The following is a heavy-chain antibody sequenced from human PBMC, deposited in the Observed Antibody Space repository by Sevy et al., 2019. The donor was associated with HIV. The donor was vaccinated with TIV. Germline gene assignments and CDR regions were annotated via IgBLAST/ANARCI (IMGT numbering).Heavy chain of an antibody. CDR1: GYMFIAYF. CDR2: INPNSGDT. J-gene: IGHJ4*02. CDR3: ARVLYYDSSAYYFDY. D-gene: IGHD3-22*01. Sequence: ASVKVSCKASGYMFIAYFIHWVRQAPGQGLEWMGRINPNSGDTNYAQKFQGRFTMTRDTSINTAYMELSRLGSDDTAVYSCARVLYYDSSAYYFDYWGQGTLVTVSS. V-gene: IGHV1-2*06.